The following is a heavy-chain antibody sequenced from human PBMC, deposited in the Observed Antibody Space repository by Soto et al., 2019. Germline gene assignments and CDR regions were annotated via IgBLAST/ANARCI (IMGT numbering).Heavy chain of an antibody. CDR3: ARSLSSSSWYGYYYYYGMDV. CDR2: INPNSGGT. CDR1: GYTFTGYY. J-gene: IGHJ6*02. Sequence: ASVKVSCKASGYTFTGYYMHWVRQAPGQGLEWMGWINPNSGGTNYAQKFQGWVTMTRDTSISTAYMELSRLGSDDTAVYYCARSLSSSSWYGYYYYYGMDVWGQGTTVTVSS. V-gene: IGHV1-2*04. D-gene: IGHD6-13*01.